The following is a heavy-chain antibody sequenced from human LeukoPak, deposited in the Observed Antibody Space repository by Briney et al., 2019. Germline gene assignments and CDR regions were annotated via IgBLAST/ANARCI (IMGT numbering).Heavy chain of an antibody. CDR2: ISPDGSTT. V-gene: IGHV3-74*01. CDR3: GRGHGNFWGLHY. Sequence: GGSLRLSCATSGFTHSSYWMHWVRQDPGKGLLWVSRISPDGSTTNYADSVEGRFTISRDNAKNTLFLQMNSLRAEDTAVYYCGRGHGNFWGLHYWGQGTLVTVSS. CDR1: GFTHSSYW. J-gene: IGHJ4*02. D-gene: IGHD1-7*01.